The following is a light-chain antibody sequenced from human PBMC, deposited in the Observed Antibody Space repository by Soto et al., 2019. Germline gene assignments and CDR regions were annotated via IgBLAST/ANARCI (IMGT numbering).Light chain of an antibody. Sequence: EIVLTQSPATLSLSPGEGASLSCRASQNISTYLAWYQQRPGQVPRLLIYGVSKRAPALPPRFSGSGSGTDFTLSVSGLETEDFATYYCQQRTNSPPWTFGQGTRVELK. CDR3: QQRTNSPPWT. V-gene: IGKV3-11*01. J-gene: IGKJ1*01. CDR1: QNISTY. CDR2: GVS.